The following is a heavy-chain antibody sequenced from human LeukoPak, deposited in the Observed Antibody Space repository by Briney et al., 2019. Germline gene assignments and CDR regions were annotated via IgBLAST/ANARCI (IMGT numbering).Heavy chain of an antibody. CDR1: GFTFSSYW. D-gene: IGHD1-26*01. CDR2: ITASGTAM. CDR3: ASSGSYRFDY. V-gene: IGHV3-48*02. Sequence: GGSLRLSCAASGFTFSSYWMHWVRQAPGKGLEWVSHITASGTAMFYADSVKGRFTISRDNAKNSLYLQMNSLRDEDTAVYCASSGSYRFDYWGQGTLVTVSS. J-gene: IGHJ4*02.